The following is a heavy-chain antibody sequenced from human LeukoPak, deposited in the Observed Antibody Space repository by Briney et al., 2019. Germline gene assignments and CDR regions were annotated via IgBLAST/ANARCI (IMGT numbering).Heavy chain of an antibody. CDR2: IYYSGST. CDR1: GGSISSYY. CDR3: AREGVGSSGYYPFDY. Sequence: SETLSLTCTVSGGSISSYYWSWIRQPPGKGLEWIGYIYYSGSTNYNPSLKSRVTISVDTSKNQFSLKLSSVTAADTAVYYCAREGVGSSGYYPFDYWGQGILVTVSS. V-gene: IGHV4-59*01. D-gene: IGHD3-22*01. J-gene: IGHJ4*02.